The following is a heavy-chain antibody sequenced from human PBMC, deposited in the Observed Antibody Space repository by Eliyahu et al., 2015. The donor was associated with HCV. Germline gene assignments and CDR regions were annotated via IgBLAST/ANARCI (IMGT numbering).Heavy chain of an antibody. CDR3: ARGGGTYYYDSSGYNFDY. V-gene: IGHV1-8*01. J-gene: IGHJ4*02. CDR2: MNPNSGNT. D-gene: IGHD3-22*01. Sequence: QVQLVQSGAEVKKPGASVKVSCKASGXXFTSYXINWVRQATGQGLEWMGWMNPNSGNTGYAQKFQGRVTMTRNTSISTAYMELSSLRSEDTAVYYCARGGGTYYYDSSGYNFDYWGQGTLVTVSS. CDR1: GXXFTSYX.